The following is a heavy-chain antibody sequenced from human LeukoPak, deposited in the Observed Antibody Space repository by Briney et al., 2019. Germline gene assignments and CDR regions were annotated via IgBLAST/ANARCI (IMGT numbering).Heavy chain of an antibody. J-gene: IGHJ4*02. CDR3: AKSPPAPPLIAVAGAFDY. V-gene: IGHV3-23*01. CDR1: GFTFSSYA. D-gene: IGHD6-19*01. Sequence: PGGSLRLSCAASGFTFSSYAMSWVHQAPGKGLEWVSAISGSGGSTYYADSVKGRFTISRDNSKNTLYLQMNSLRAEDTAVYYCAKSPPAPPLIAVAGAFDYWGQGTLVTVSS. CDR2: ISGSGGST.